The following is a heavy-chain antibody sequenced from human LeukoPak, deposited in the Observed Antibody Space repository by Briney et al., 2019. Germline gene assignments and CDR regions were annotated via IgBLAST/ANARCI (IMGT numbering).Heavy chain of an antibody. CDR2: INHSGST. D-gene: IGHD3-9*01. V-gene: IGHV4-34*01. CDR3: ARAYYDILTGYYRAHGWFDP. CDR1: GVSIINYY. J-gene: IGHJ5*02. Sequence: SEPLSLTCTVSGVSIINYYWSWIRQPPGKGLEWIGEINHSGSTNYNPSLKSRVTISVDTSKNQFSLKLSSVTAADTAVYYCARAYYDILTGYYRAHGWFDPWGQGTLVTVSS.